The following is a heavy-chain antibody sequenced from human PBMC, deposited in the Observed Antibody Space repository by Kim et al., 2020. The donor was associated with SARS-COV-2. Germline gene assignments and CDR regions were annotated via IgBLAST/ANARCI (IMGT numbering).Heavy chain of an antibody. CDR1: GFTFGDYA. D-gene: IGHD6-13*01. CDR3: AKGHSSSWYYSAFDY. CDR2: ISWNSGSI. J-gene: IGHJ4*02. Sequence: GGSLRLSCAASGFTFGDYAMHWVRQAPGKGLEWVSGISWNSGSIGYADSVKGRFTISRDNAKNSLYLQMNSLRAEDTALYYCAKGHSSSWYYSAFDYWGQGTLVTVSS. V-gene: IGHV3-9*01.